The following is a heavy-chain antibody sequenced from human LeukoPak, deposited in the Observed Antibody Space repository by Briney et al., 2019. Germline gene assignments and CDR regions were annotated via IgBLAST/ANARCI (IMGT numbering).Heavy chain of an antibody. D-gene: IGHD4-23*01. J-gene: IGHJ4*02. V-gene: IGHV4-38-2*01. Sequence: PSETLSLTCAVSGYSISSGSYWGWIRKPPGKGLDWIGGIYHSGSNYYNPSLKSRVTISVDTSKNQFSLKLSSVTAADTAVYYCARWDTVGYFDYWGQGTLVTVSS. CDR3: ARWDTVGYFDY. CDR1: GYSISSGSY. CDR2: IYHSGSN.